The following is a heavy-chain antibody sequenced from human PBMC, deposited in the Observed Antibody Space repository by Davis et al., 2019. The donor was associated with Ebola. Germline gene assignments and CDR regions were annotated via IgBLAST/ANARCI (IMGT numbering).Heavy chain of an antibody. CDR1: GFTFKFFW. D-gene: IGHD4-17*01. V-gene: IGHV3-7*01. CDR2: IKQDGSEI. J-gene: IGHJ4*02. Sequence: GESLKISCDGSGFTFKFFWMAWVRQAPGKGLEWVANIKQDGSEIHYVDSVKGRFTISRDNTKNSLYLQMNSLRDEDTALYYCSRGGAVKFDYWGQGTLVTVSS. CDR3: SRGGAVKFDY.